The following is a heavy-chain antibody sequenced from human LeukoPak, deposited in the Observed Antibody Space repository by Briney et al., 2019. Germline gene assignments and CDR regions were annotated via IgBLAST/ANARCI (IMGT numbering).Heavy chain of an antibody. Sequence: GGSLRLSCAGSGFTFNTYALHWVRQAPGKRLEYVSSISTNGGRAYYANSVRGRFTFSRDNSRNTLYLQVGSLRAEDTAVYYCARGYCPDAICYPNDAFDIWGQGTMVAVSS. D-gene: IGHD2-8*01. CDR2: ISTNGGRA. V-gene: IGHV3-64*01. CDR3: ARGYCPDAICYPNDAFDI. CDR1: GFTFNTYA. J-gene: IGHJ3*02.